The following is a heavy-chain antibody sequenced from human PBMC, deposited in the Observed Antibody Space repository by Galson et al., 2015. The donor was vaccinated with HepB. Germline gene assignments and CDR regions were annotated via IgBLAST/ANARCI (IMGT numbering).Heavy chain of an antibody. D-gene: IGHD2-15*01. V-gene: IGHV4-39*01. CDR3: VRQEKSRSLLPRRFLGYSGMDV. CDR2: RSSIGNS. Sequence: SETLSLTCTVSGVSISSSDYYWGWIRQPPGKGLEWIGSRSSIGNSYYNPSLMSRVTISVDTSKISLNLSSVTAADTAVYYCVRQEKSRSLLPRRFLGYSGMDVWGQGTTVTVSS. CDR1: GVSISSSDYY. J-gene: IGHJ6*02.